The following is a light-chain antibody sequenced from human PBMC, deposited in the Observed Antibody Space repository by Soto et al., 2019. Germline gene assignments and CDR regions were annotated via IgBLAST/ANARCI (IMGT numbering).Light chain of an antibody. J-gene: IGKJ1*01. CDR3: QQYGSSPWT. CDR1: QSVSSSY. V-gene: IGKV3-20*01. CDR2: GAS. Sequence: VLTQTPGTLSLSPGERATLSCRASQSVSSSYLAWYQQKPGQAPRLLIYGASSRATGIPDRFSGSGSGTDFTLTISRLEPEDFAVYYCQQYGSSPWTFGQGTKVDIK.